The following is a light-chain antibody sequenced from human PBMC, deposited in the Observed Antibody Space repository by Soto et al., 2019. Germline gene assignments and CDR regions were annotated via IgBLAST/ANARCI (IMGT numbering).Light chain of an antibody. J-gene: IGLJ1*01. CDR3: SSYAGSNTVYV. CDR1: SSDVGGYNY. Sequence: QSVLTQPPSASGSPGQSVTISCTGTSSDVGGYNYVSWYQQHPGKAPKLMIYEVSKRPSGVPDRFSGSKSGNTASLTVSGLQAEDEADYYCSSYAGSNTVYVFGTGTQLTVL. CDR2: EVS. V-gene: IGLV2-8*01.